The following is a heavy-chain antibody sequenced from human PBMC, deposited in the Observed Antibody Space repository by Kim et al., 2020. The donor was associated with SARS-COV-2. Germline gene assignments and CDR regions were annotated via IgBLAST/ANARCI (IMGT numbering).Heavy chain of an antibody. Sequence: GGSLRLSCAASGFTFSDYYMSWIRQAPGKGLEWVSYISSTNSYTNYAASVKGRFTISRDNAKNSLYLQMNSLRAEDTAIYVCARHHLGVTAVPIDYWGQG. D-gene: IGHD1-20*01. V-gene: IGHV3-11*03. CDR2: ISSTNSYT. CDR1: GFTFSDYY. CDR3: ARHHLGVTAVPIDY. J-gene: IGHJ4*02.